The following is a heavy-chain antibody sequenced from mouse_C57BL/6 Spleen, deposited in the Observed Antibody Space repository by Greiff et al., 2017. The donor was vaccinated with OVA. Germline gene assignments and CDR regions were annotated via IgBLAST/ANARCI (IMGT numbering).Heavy chain of an antibody. J-gene: IGHJ3*01. Sequence: VKLMESGAELMKPGASVKLSCKATGYTFTGYWIEWVKQRPGHGLEWIGEILPGSGSTNYNEKFKGKATFTADPSSNTAYMQLSSLTTEDSAIYYCARGGGLRGLAWFAYWGQGTLVTVSA. V-gene: IGHV1-9*01. CDR1: GYTFTGYW. CDR2: ILPGSGST. CDR3: ARGGGLRGLAWFAY. D-gene: IGHD2-4*01.